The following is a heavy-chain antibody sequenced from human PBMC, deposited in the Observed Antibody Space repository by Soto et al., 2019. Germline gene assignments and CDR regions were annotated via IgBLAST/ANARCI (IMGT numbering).Heavy chain of an antibody. Sequence: EVQLVESGGGVVRPGGSLRLSCAASGFTFDDYGMSWVRQAPGKGLEWVSGITWNGGSTGYADSVKGRFTISRDNAKNSLYLQRNSLRAEDTALYYCARDSRWGNCSSTSCLYYYGMAVWGRGTTVTVSS. V-gene: IGHV3-20*04. CDR1: GFTFDDYG. CDR3: ARDSRWGNCSSTSCLYYYGMAV. J-gene: IGHJ6*02. CDR2: ITWNGGST. D-gene: IGHD2-2*01.